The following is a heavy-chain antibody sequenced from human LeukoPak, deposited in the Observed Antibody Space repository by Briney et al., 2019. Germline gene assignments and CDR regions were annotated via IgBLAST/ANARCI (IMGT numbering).Heavy chain of an antibody. J-gene: IGHJ5*02. CDR3: AKDIGWFDP. Sequence: GGSLRLSCAASGFTFRSYAMNWVRQAPGKGLEWVAAISGTGDSPHYADSVKGRFTISRDNSKNTLYLQMNSLRAEDTAFYYCAKDIGWFDPWGQGTLVTVSS. V-gene: IGHV3-23*01. CDR1: GFTFRSYA. CDR2: ISGTGDSP.